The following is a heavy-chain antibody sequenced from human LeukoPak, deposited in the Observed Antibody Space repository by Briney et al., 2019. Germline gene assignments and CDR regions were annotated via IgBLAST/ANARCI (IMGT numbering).Heavy chain of an antibody. CDR3: ARDRLGMGY. CDR1: GDTFSSNTAA. CDR2: TYYRSTWLN. J-gene: IGHJ4*02. Sequence: SQTLSLPCAISGDTFSSNTAAYNRLRLSPSRGLVWLGRTYYRSTWLNDYAPSVRGRITVSPDTSKNQFSLQLKSVTPEDTAVYYCARDRLGMGYWGQGTPVTVSS. V-gene: IGHV6-1*01. D-gene: IGHD7-27*01.